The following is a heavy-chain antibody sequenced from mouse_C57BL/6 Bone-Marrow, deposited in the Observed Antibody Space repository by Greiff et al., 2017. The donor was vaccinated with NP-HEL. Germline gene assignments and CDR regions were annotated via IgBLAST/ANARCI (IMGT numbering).Heavy chain of an antibody. J-gene: IGHJ1*03. Sequence: QVQLKQSGPGLVAPSQSLSITCTVSGFSLTSYAISWVRQPPGKGLEWLGVIWTGGGTNYNSALKSRLSISKDNSKSQVFLKMNSLQTDDTARYYCARNSGGYYDTWYFDVWGTGTTVTVSS. D-gene: IGHD2-3*01. CDR2: IWTGGGT. V-gene: IGHV2-9-1*01. CDR3: ARNSGGYYDTWYFDV. CDR1: GFSLTSYA.